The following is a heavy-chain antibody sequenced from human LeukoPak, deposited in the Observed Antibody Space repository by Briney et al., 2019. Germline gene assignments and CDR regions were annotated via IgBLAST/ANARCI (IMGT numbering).Heavy chain of an antibody. Sequence: SETLSLTCAVYGGSFSGYYWSWIRQPPGKGLEWIGEINHSGSTNYNPSLKSRVTISVDTSKNQFSLKLSSVTAADTTVYYCARGYSSFDYWGQGTLVTVSS. CDR3: ARGYSSFDY. CDR1: GGSFSGYY. D-gene: IGHD5-18*01. V-gene: IGHV4-34*01. J-gene: IGHJ4*02. CDR2: INHSGST.